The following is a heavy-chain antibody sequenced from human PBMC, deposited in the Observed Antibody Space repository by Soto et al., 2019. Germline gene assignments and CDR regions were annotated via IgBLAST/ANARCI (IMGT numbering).Heavy chain of an antibody. D-gene: IGHD3-16*01. CDR2: IYYSGYT. J-gene: IGHJ6*02. CDR3: ARHTGPLYVGYYYDMDV. CDR1: GGSISSSSYY. Sequence: SETLSLTCTVSGGSISSSSYYWGWIRQPPGKGLEWIGSIYYSGYTYYNPSLKSRVTISVDTSKNQFSLKLSSVTAADTAVYYCARHTGPLYVGYYYDMDVWGQGTTVTVSS. V-gene: IGHV4-39*01.